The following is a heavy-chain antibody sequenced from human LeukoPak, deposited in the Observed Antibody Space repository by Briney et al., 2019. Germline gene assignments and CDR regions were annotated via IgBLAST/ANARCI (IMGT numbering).Heavy chain of an antibody. D-gene: IGHD3-10*01. CDR2: IYHSGST. J-gene: IGHJ4*02. CDR1: GGSISSSNW. Sequence: SETLSLTCAVSGGSISSSNWWSWVRQPPGKGLEWIGEIYHSGSTNYNPSLKSRVTISVDKSKNQFSLKLSSVTAADTAVYYCARDNYGSGSYFVYWGQGTLVTVSS. CDR3: ARDNYGSGSYFVY. V-gene: IGHV4-4*02.